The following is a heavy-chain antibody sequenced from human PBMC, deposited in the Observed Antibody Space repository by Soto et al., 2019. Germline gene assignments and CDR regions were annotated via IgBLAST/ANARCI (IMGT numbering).Heavy chain of an antibody. Sequence: QVQLVQSGPEVKKTGTSVKVSCKASGGTFSSRAISWVRQAPGQGLEWMGGIMPVFGRVNYAEKFQDRVTITADESTGTVYMELSSLRYEDTALYYCANSRGGTFLGYHGMDIWGQGTTVSVSS. CDR2: IMPVFGRV. J-gene: IGHJ6*02. D-gene: IGHD3-16*01. CDR1: GGTFSSRA. V-gene: IGHV1-69*01. CDR3: ANSRGGTFLGYHGMDI.